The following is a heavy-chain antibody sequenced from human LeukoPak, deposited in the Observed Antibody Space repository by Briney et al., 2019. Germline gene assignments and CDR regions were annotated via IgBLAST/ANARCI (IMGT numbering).Heavy chain of an antibody. CDR1: GFTFTNYA. CDR3: ARVGSSGWYLFDY. D-gene: IGHD6-19*01. Sequence: PGGSLRLSCAASGFTFTNYAMSWVRQTPGKGLEWVAATVGSRPDTYHADSVKGRFTVSRDNSRNTLYLQMDSLRAEDTAVYYCARVGSSGWYLFDYWGQGTLVTVSS. J-gene: IGHJ4*02. CDR2: TVGSRPDT. V-gene: IGHV3-23*01.